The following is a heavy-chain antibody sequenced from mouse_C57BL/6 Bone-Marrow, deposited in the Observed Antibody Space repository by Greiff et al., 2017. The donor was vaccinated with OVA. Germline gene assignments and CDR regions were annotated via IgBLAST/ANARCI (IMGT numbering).Heavy chain of an antibody. Sequence: VKLQQPGAELVKPGASVKLSCKASGYTFTSYWMHWVKQRPGQGLEWIGMIHPNSGSTNYNEKFKSKATLTVDKSSSTAYMQLSSLTSEDSAVYYCARSRIYYCGSSYDWDRAMDYWGQGTSVTVSS. J-gene: IGHJ4*01. V-gene: IGHV1-64*01. CDR3: ARSRIYYCGSSYDWDRAMDY. CDR2: IHPNSGST. CDR1: GYTFTSYW. D-gene: IGHD1-1*01.